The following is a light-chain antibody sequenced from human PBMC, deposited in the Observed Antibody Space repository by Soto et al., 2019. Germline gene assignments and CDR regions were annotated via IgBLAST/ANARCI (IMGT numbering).Light chain of an antibody. CDR3: QQYGSSPWT. CDR2: GAS. CDR1: QSVSSNY. J-gene: IGKJ1*01. V-gene: IGKV3-20*01. Sequence: EIVLTQSPGALSLSPGERATLSCRASQSVSSNYLAWYQQKPGQAPRVLIYGASSRATGISDRFSGSGSGTDLTLTIRRLEPDDFAVYYCQQYGSSPWTFGQGTKVEIK.